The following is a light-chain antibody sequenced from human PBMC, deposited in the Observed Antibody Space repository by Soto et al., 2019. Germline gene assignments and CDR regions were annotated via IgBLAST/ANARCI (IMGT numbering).Light chain of an antibody. J-gene: IGLJ3*02. Sequence: QSVLTQPPSVSGAPGQRVTISCTGSSTNIGAGHDVHWYQQHPGTAPKLLIYDDGNRPSGVPDRFSGSKSGTSASLAITGLQAEDEADYYCQSTDSTVTGYWVFGGGTKLTVL. CDR1: STNIGAGHD. CDR2: DDG. V-gene: IGLV1-40*01. CDR3: QSTDSTVTGYWV.